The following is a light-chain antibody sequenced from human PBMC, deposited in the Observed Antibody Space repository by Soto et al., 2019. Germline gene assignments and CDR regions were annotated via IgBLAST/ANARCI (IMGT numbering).Light chain of an antibody. V-gene: IGLV2-14*01. CDR1: SRDIGFFNY. Sequence: LAQPASVSGSPGQSITISCTGTSRDIGFFNYVSWYQQFPGNAPKLIIFEVTNRPSGVSNRFSASKSGNTASLTISGLQAEDGADYYCSSYTTRSTYVFGTGTKVT. CDR3: SSYTTRSTYV. CDR2: EVT. J-gene: IGLJ1*01.